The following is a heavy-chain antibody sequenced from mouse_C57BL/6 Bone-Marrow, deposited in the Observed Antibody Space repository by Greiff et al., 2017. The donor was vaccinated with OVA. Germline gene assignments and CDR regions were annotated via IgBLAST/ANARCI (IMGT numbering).Heavy chain of an antibody. D-gene: IGHD2-4*01. V-gene: IGHV1-50*01. J-gene: IGHJ3*01. Sequence: QVQLQQSGAELVKPGASVKLSCKASGYTFTSYWMQWVKQRPGQGLEWIGEIDPSDSYTNYNQKFKGKATLTVDTSSSTAYMQLSSLTSEDSAVYYCARMRIYYDYAWFAYWGQGTLVTVSA. CDR2: IDPSDSYT. CDR3: ARMRIYYDYAWFAY. CDR1: GYTFTSYW.